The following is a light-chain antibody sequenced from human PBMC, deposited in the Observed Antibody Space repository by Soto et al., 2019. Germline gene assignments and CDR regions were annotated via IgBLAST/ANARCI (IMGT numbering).Light chain of an antibody. J-gene: IGKJ4*01. CDR1: QIVLYSSNIRNY. CDR3: QQYYNTPLT. V-gene: IGKV4-1*01. CDR2: WAS. Sequence: DIVMTQSPDSLAVSLGERVTINCKSIQIVLYSSNIRNYLAWFQQKPGQPPKLLIYWASTRESGVPDRFSGSGSGTDFTLTISGLQAEDVAVYYCQQYYNTPLTFGGGTKVDI.